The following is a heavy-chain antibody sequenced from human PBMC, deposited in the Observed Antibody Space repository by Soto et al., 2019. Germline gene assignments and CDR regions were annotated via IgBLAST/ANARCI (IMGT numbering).Heavy chain of an antibody. Sequence: QLMESGGGLVQPGGSLRLSCVASRFTFKIYSMTWVRQAPGKGLAWVSYISSDSSVTYYADSVKGRFTISRDNAKNSLYLHMNSLGDEDAAVYYCARGRLWSFDFWGQGTLVSVSS. CDR3: ARGRLWSFDF. CDR1: RFTFKIYS. CDR2: ISSDSSVT. D-gene: IGHD3-10*01. J-gene: IGHJ4*02. V-gene: IGHV3-48*02.